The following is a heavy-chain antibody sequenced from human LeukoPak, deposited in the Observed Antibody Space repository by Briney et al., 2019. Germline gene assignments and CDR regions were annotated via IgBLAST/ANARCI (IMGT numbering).Heavy chain of an antibody. D-gene: IGHD3-3*01. CDR1: GFTFSSYS. CDR3: ARDFWSGYTDY. V-gene: IGHV3-48*01. J-gene: IGHJ4*02. CDR2: ISSSSSTI. Sequence: GGSLRLSCAASGFTFSSYSMGWVRQAPGKGLEWVSYISSSSSTIYYADSVKGRFTISRDNAKNSLYLQMNSLRAEDTAVYYCARDFWSGYTDYWGQGTLVTVSS.